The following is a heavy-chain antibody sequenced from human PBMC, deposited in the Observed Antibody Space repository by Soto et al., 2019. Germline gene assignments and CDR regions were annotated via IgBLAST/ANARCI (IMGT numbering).Heavy chain of an antibody. Sequence: QVQLVQSGAEVKKPGSSVKVSCKASGGTFGSYTISWVRQAPGQGLEWMGRIIPILGIANYAQKFQGRVTITADKSTSTAYMELSSLRSEDTAVYYCARELYSSSSLGYYYYYYMDVWGKGTTVTVSS. CDR3: ARELYSSSSLGYYYYYYMDV. D-gene: IGHD6-6*01. J-gene: IGHJ6*03. V-gene: IGHV1-69*02. CDR1: GGTFGSYT. CDR2: IIPILGIA.